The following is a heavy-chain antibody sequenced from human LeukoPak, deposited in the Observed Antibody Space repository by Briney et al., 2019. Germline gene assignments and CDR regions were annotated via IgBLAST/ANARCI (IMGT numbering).Heavy chain of an antibody. CDR1: GYTFTGYY. CDR2: INPNSGGT. Sequence: ASVKVSCKASGYTFTGYYMHWVRQAPGQGLEWMGWINPNSGGTNYAQKFQGRVTMTRDTSISTAYMELSRLRSDDTAVYYCARAEVGNSGSYCDWGQGTLVTVSS. V-gene: IGHV1-2*02. D-gene: IGHD1-26*01. J-gene: IGHJ4*02. CDR3: ARAEVGNSGSYCD.